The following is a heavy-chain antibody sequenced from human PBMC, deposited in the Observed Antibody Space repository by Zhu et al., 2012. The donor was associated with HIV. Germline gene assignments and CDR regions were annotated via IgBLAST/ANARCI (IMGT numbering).Heavy chain of an antibody. J-gene: IGHJ3*01. CDR1: GGSISSTNHL. Sequence: QVQLQESGPGLVKPSQTLSLTCNVSGGSISSTNHLWSWIRQPPGKGLEWIGYIYYSGSAYYNPSLKGRVIISVDTSKNQFSLKLSSVTATDTAVYYCAREVITAIDSDGFDLWGPRDNGHRLF. D-gene: IGHD6-13*01. CDR3: AREVITAIDSDGFDL. CDR2: IYYSGSA. V-gene: IGHV4-30-4*08.